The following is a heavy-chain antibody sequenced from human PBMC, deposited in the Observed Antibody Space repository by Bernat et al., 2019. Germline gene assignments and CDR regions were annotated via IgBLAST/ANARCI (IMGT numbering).Heavy chain of an antibody. Sequence: QLQLQESGPGLVKPSETLSLTCTVSGGSISSSSYYWGWIRQPPGKGLEWIGSIYYSGSTYYNPSLKSRVTISVDTSKNQFSLMLSSVTAADTAVYYCARLLAGRSIPQCWYFDLWGRGTLVTVSS. D-gene: IGHD3-10*01. CDR1: GGSISSSSYY. J-gene: IGHJ2*01. CDR2: IYYSGST. CDR3: ARLLAGRSIPQCWYFDL. V-gene: IGHV4-39*01.